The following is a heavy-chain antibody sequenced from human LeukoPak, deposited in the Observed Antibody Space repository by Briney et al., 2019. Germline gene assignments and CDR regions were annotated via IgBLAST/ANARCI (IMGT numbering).Heavy chain of an antibody. D-gene: IGHD5-18*01. CDR2: ISSSGNTI. Sequence: GGSLRLSCAASGFTFSSYEMSWVRQAPGKGLEWVSYISSSGNTISYADSVKGRFTISRDNAKNSLYLQMNSLRAEDTAVYYCARAPGYSYGYSLDYWGQGTLVTVSS. CDR3: ARAPGYSYGYSLDY. J-gene: IGHJ4*02. V-gene: IGHV3-48*03. CDR1: GFTFSSYE.